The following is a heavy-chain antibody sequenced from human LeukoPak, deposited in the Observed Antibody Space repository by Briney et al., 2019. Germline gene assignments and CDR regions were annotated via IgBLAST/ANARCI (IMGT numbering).Heavy chain of an antibody. CDR1: GFTFSSYS. D-gene: IGHD3-16*01. CDR2: IGSSSSFI. CDR3: ARDLGGLLRGYGMDV. J-gene: IGHJ6*02. V-gene: IGHV3-21*01. Sequence: GGSLRLSCAASGFTFSSYSMTWVRQAPGKGLEWVSSIGSSSSFIYYTDSVKGRFTISRDNAKNSLYLQLNSLRAEDTAIYFCARDLGGLLRGYGMDVWGQGTTVTVSS.